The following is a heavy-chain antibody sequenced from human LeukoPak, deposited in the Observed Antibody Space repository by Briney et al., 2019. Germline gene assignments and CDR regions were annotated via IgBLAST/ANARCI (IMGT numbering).Heavy chain of an antibody. J-gene: IGHJ4*02. CDR3: ARGRKGPNY. CDR1: GGSFRGYY. Sequence: PSETLSLTCAVYGGSFRGYYWSWIRQPPGKGLEWIGEINHSGSTNYNPSLKSRVTISVDTSKNQFSLKLSSVTAADTAVYYCARGRKGPNYWGQGTLVTVSS. V-gene: IGHV4-34*01. CDR2: INHSGST.